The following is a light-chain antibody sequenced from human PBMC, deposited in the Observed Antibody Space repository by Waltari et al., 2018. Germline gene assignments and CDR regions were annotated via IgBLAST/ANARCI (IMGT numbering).Light chain of an antibody. Sequence: QSALTQPASVSGSPGQSITISCTGTSSDIGGYNYVSWYQQHPGKAPKLLIDDVSDRPSGVSNRFSGSKSGNTASLGISGLQTEDEADYYCSSYTSTGARLFGGGTKVTVL. CDR1: SSDIGGYNY. V-gene: IGLV2-14*03. CDR3: SSYTSTGARL. J-gene: IGLJ2*01. CDR2: DVS.